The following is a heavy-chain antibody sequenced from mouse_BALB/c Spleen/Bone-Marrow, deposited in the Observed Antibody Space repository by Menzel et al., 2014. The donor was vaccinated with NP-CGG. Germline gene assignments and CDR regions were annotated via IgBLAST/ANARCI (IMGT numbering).Heavy chain of an antibody. J-gene: IGHJ1*01. V-gene: IGHV1-69*02. D-gene: IGHD1-1*02. CDR3: KGGGNAAFLWYWEV. CDR2: IYPSDSYA. Sequence: VQLQQSGAELVRPGASVKLSCKASGYTFTSYWINWVKQRPGQGLEWIGNIYPSDSYANYNQEFKDKATLTVDKSSSTAYMQHSAPTWESLAFFYGKGGGNAAFLWYWEVGGAG. CDR1: GYTFTSYW.